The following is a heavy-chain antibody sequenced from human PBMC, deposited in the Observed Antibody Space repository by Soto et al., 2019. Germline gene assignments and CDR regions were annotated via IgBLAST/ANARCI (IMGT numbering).Heavy chain of an antibody. V-gene: IGHV1-18*01. Sequence: ASVKVSCKTSGYTFSNYGITWVRQAPGQPLEWLGWISLYSDGTNYAQKFQGRVTMTRDTSTSTVYMELSSLRSEDTAVYYCARERPPGGAGDYWGQGTLVTVSS. J-gene: IGHJ4*02. CDR1: GYTFSNYG. CDR3: ARERPPGGAGDY. D-gene: IGHD3-10*01. CDR2: ISLYSDGT.